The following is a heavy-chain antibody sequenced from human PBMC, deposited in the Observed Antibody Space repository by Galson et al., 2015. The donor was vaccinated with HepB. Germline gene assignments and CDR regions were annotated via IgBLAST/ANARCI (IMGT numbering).Heavy chain of an antibody. D-gene: IGHD6-6*01. J-gene: IGHJ5*02. V-gene: IGHV1-46*01. CDR3: ARDRWPVSSSSWDSGWFDP. CDR2: INPSGGST. Sequence: SVKVSCKASGYTFTSYYMHWVRQAPGQGLEWMGIINPSGGSTSYAQKFQGRVTMTRDTSTSTVYMELSSLRSEDTAVYYCARDRWPVSSSSWDSGWFDPWGQGTLVTVSS. CDR1: GYTFTSYY.